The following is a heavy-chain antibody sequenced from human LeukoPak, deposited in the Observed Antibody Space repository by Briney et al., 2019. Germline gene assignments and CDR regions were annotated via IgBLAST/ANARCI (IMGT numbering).Heavy chain of an antibody. CDR3: ARGGYYGGNGMDV. V-gene: IGHV4-61*05. Sequence: SETLSLTCSVSGGSISSNTYYWGWIRQSPGKGLEWIGRIYTSGRTNYNPSLKSRVTMSVDTSKNQFSLKLSSVTAADTAVYYCARGGYYGGNGMDVWGQGTTVTVSS. J-gene: IGHJ6*02. D-gene: IGHD4-23*01. CDR2: IYTSGRT. CDR1: GGSISSNTYY.